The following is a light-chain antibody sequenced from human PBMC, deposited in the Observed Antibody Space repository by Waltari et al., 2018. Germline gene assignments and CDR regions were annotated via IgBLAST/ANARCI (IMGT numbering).Light chain of an antibody. CDR1: SSDVGGYNY. CDR2: EVS. CDR3: SSYTRSSTL. J-gene: IGLJ2*01. V-gene: IGLV2-14*01. Sequence: QSALTQPASVSGSPGQSITISCTGTSSDVGGYNYVSWYQQHPGKAPKLMIYEVSNRPSGVSNRFSGSKSGNPASLTISGLQAEDEADYYCSSYTRSSTLFGGGTKLTVL.